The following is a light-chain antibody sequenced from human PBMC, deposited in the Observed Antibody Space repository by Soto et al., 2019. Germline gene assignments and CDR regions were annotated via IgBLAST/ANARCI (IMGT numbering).Light chain of an antibody. V-gene: IGLV1-40*01. CDR2: GNS. J-gene: IGLJ2*01. CDR1: SSNIGGGYD. Sequence: QSVLTQPPSVSGAPGQRVTISCTGSSSNIGGGYDVPWYQQLPGTAPKLLIYGNSNRPSGVPDRFSGSKSGTSASLAITGLRAEDEADYYCQSYDSSLSGSVVFGGGTKLTVL. CDR3: QSYDSSLSGSVV.